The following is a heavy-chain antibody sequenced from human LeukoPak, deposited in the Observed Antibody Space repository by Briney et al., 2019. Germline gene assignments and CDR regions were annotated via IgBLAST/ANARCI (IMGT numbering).Heavy chain of an antibody. J-gene: IGHJ5*02. CDR1: GGTFSSYA. D-gene: IGHD3-22*01. CDR3: ARTPKDYYDSSGYYGWFDP. CDR2: IIPIFGIA. V-gene: IGHV1-69*04. Sequence: ASVKVSCKAYGGTFSSYAISWVRQAPGQGLEWMGRIIPIFGIANYAQKFQGRVTITADKSTSTAYMELSSLRSEDTAVYYCARTPKDYYDSSGYYGWFDPWGQGTLVTVSS.